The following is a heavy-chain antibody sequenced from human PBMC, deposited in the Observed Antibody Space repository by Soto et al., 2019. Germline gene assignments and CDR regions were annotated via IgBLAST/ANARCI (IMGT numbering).Heavy chain of an antibody. J-gene: IGHJ6*03. D-gene: IGHD2-15*01. V-gene: IGHV3-9*01. Sequence: GGSLRLSCAASGFSFDDDAMHWVRQAPGKGLEWVAGISWNSENIGYADSVRGRFTISRDNAKNSLYLQMNSLRAEDTALYYCAKEKAPYCTGGTCSPYYYYYMDVWGKGTTVTVSS. CDR3: AKEKAPYCTGGTCSPYYYYYMDV. CDR2: ISWNSENI. CDR1: GFSFDDDA.